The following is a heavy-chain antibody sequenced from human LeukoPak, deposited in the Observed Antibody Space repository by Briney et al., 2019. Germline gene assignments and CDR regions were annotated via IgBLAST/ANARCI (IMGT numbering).Heavy chain of an antibody. CDR3: ARSSIAVAVNNWFDP. J-gene: IGHJ5*02. D-gene: IGHD6-19*01. CDR2: IQYDGSNE. Sequence: PGGSLRLSCAASRFTFSSYGMHWVRQAPGKGLEWVAYIQYDGSNEQYADSVKGRFSISRDSSKNILYLQMNSLRAEDTAVYYCARSSIAVAVNNWFDPWGQGTLVTVSS. CDR1: RFTFSSYG. V-gene: IGHV3-30*19.